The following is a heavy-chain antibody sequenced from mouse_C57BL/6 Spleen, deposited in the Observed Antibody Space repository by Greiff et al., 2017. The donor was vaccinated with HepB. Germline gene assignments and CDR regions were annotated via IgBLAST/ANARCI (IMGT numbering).Heavy chain of an antibody. D-gene: IGHD2-3*01. CDR1: GYTFTSYW. J-gene: IGHJ3*01. CDR3: ARRWGYYSFAY. Sequence: VQLQQSGAELVKPGASVKMSCKASGYTFTSYWITWVKQRPGQGLAWIGDIYPGSGSTNYNEKFKSKATLTVDTSSSTAYMQLSSLPSEDSAVYYCARRWGYYSFAYLGQGTLVTVSA. CDR2: IYPGSGST. V-gene: IGHV1-55*01.